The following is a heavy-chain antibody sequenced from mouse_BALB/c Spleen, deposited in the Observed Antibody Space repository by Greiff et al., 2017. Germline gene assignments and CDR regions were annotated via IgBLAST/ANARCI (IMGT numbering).Heavy chain of an antibody. J-gene: IGHJ4*01. Sequence: VQLKQSGAELVRSGASVKLSCTASGFNIKDYYMHWVKQRPEQGLEWIGWIDPENGDTEYAPKFQGKATMTADTSSNTAYLQLSSLTSEDTAVYYCNAGYYGSSYMDYWGQGTSVTVSS. CDR1: GFNIKDYY. D-gene: IGHD1-1*01. CDR2: IDPENGDT. CDR3: NAGYYGSSYMDY. V-gene: IGHV14-4*02.